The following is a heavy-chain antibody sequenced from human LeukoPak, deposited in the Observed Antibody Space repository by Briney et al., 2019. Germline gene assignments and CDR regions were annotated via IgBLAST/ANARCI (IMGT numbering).Heavy chain of an antibody. CDR3: AKLYYYDSSGKGEYYFDY. CDR2: IWYDGSNK. Sequence: GGSLRLSCAASGFTFSSYGMHWVRQAPGKGLEWVAVIWYDGSNKYYADSVKGRFTISRDNSKNTLYLQVNSLRAEDTAVYYCAKLYYYDSSGKGEYYFDYWGQGTLVTVSS. D-gene: IGHD3-22*01. V-gene: IGHV3-33*06. J-gene: IGHJ4*02. CDR1: GFTFSSYG.